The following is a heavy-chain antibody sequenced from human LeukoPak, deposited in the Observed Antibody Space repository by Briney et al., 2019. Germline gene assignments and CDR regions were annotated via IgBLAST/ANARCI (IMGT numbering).Heavy chain of an antibody. CDR2: IYSGGST. CDR3: ARDPFGYSSSYDAFDI. V-gene: IGHV3-53*01. CDR1: GFAVSSNY. D-gene: IGHD6-13*01. J-gene: IGHJ3*02. Sequence: GGSLRLSCAASGFAVSSNYMSWVRQAPGKGLEWVSVIYSGGSTYYADAVKGRFTISRDNSKNTLYLQMNSLRAEDTAVYYCARDPFGYSSSYDAFDIWGQGTMVTVSS.